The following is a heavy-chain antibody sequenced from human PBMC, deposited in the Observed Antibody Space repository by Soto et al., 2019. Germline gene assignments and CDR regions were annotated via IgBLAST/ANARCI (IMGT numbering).Heavy chain of an antibody. J-gene: IGHJ3*02. D-gene: IGHD3-16*01. CDR3: AKVLSGLHLGELRSDAFDI. Sequence: GGSLRLSCAASGFTFDDYAMHWVRQAPGKGLEWVSGISWNSGSIGYADSVKGRFTISRDNAKNSLYLQMNSLRAEDTALYYCAKVLSGLHLGELRSDAFDIWGQGTMVTVSS. CDR2: ISWNSGSI. CDR1: GFTFDDYA. V-gene: IGHV3-9*01.